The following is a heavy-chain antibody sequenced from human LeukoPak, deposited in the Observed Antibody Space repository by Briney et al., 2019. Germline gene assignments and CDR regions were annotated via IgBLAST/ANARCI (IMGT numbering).Heavy chain of an antibody. CDR2: ISGSGGST. V-gene: IGHV3-23*01. J-gene: IGHJ4*02. D-gene: IGHD4-17*01. Sequence: RSGGSLRLSCAASGFTFSSYAMSWVRQAPGKGLEWVSAISGSGGSTYYADSVKGRFTISRDNAKNSLYLQMNSLRAEDTAVYYCARESGSVTSEVGFDYWGQGTLVTVSS. CDR1: GFTFSSYA. CDR3: ARESGSVTSEVGFDY.